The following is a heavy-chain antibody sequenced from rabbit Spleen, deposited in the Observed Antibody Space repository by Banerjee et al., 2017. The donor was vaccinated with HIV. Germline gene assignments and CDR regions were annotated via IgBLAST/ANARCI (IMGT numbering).Heavy chain of an antibody. CDR2: INAVTGKA. D-gene: IGHD8-1*01. V-gene: IGHV1S45*01. CDR1: GFSFSNKAV. CDR3: ARDVGTSFSTYGMDL. Sequence: QEQLVESGGGLVKPEGSLKLSCTASGFSFSNKAVMCWVRQAPGKGLEWIACINAVTGKAVYASWAKGRFTFSKTSSTTVTLQMTSLTAADTATYFCARDVGTSFSTYGMDLGGPGTLVTGS. J-gene: IGHJ6*01.